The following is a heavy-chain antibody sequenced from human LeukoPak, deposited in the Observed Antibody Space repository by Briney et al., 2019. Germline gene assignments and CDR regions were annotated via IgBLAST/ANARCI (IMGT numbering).Heavy chain of an antibody. CDR3: TTDSTRFIAVAGTDY. Sequence: GGSLRLSCAASGFTFSNAWMSWVRQAPGKGLEWVGRIKSKTDGGTTDYAAPGKGRFTISRDDSKNTLYLQMNSLKTEDTAVYYCTTDSTRFIAVAGTDYWGQGTLVTVSS. CDR2: IKSKTDGGTT. CDR1: GFTFSNAW. J-gene: IGHJ4*02. D-gene: IGHD6-19*01. V-gene: IGHV3-15*01.